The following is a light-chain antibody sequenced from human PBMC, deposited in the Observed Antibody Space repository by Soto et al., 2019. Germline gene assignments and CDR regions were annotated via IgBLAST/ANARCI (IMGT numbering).Light chain of an antibody. Sequence: QSALTQPPSASGSPGQSVTISCTGTSSDIGGYKYVSWYQQHPGKAPKLIIYEVTKRPSGVPDRFSGSKSGNTASLTVSGLKAEDEAEYYCSSYRGIGNSLVFGAGTKLTVL. CDR1: SSDIGGYKY. V-gene: IGLV2-8*01. CDR3: SSYRGIGNSLV. CDR2: EVT. J-gene: IGLJ1*01.